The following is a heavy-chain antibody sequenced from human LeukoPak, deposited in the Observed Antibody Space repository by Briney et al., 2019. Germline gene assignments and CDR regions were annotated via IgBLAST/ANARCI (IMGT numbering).Heavy chain of an antibody. Sequence: SETLSLTCTVSGGSISSHYWSWIRQPPGKGLEWIGYIYYSGSTNYNPSLKSRVTISVDTSKNQFSLKLSSVTAADTAVYYCARGGSYYGDYSWFDPWGQGTQVTVSS. V-gene: IGHV4-59*11. CDR1: GGSISSHY. D-gene: IGHD4-17*01. CDR3: ARGGSYYGDYSWFDP. CDR2: IYYSGST. J-gene: IGHJ5*02.